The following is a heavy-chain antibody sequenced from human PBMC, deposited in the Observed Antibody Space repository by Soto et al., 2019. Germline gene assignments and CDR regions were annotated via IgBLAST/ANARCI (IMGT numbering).Heavy chain of an antibody. CDR2: INPKSGGT. CDR1: GYIFTDYH. CDR3: ARGHSTDCSNGVCSFFYNHEMDV. Sequence: GASVKVSCKASGYIFTDYHLHWVRQAAGQGLEWLGRINPKSGGTSTAQKFQGWVTMTRDRSISTVYMELTRLRSDDTAVYFCARGHSTDCSNGVCSFFYNHEMDVWGQGTTVTSP. J-gene: IGHJ6*02. D-gene: IGHD2-8*01. V-gene: IGHV1-2*04.